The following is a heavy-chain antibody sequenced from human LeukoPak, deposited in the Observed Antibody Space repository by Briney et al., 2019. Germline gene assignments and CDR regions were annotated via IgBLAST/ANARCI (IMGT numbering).Heavy chain of an antibody. CDR3: ARRLFDFWSDSPRWSFDY. V-gene: IGHV4-39*01. Sequence: PSETLSLTCSVTSGSISSGDYYWGWIRQPPGRGLEWIGSIYHSGSTYYNPSLKSRVTISVDTSKNEFSLKVSSVTAADTAVYYCARRLFDFWSDSPRWSFDYWGQGTLVTVSS. D-gene: IGHD3-3*01. CDR2: IYHSGST. J-gene: IGHJ4*02. CDR1: SGSISSGDYY.